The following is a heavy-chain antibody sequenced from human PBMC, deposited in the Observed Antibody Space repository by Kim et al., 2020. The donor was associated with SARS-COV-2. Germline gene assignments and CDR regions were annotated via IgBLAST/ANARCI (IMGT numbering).Heavy chain of an antibody. CDR2: IYYSGST. D-gene: IGHD3-10*01. V-gene: IGHV4-31*03. J-gene: IGHJ6*02. CDR1: GGSISSGGYY. CDR3: AGTMVRGVILAPGAANAGMDV. Sequence: SETLSLTCTVSGGSISSGGYYWSWIRQHPGKGLEWIGYIYYSGSTYYNPSLKSRVTISVDTSKNQFSLKLSSVTAADTAVYYCAGTMVRGVILAPGAANAGMDVWGQGTTVTVSS.